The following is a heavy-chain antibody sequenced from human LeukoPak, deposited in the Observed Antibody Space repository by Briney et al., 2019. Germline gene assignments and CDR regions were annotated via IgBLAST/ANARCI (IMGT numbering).Heavy chain of an antibody. J-gene: IGHJ5*02. V-gene: IGHV4-59*08. CDR2: TYYSGNP. CDR3: ARHSSSVPGWFDP. Sequence: PSETLSLTCAVSGGSLNSYYWSWIRQPPGKGLEWIGYTYYSGNPNYNPSLKSRVTISVDTSKSQFSLNLTSVTAADTAVYYCARHSSSVPGWFDPWGQGTLVTVSA. D-gene: IGHD6-13*01. CDR1: GGSLNSYY.